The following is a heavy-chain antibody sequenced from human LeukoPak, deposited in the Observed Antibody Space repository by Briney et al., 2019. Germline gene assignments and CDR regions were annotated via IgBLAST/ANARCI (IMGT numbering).Heavy chain of an antibody. CDR2: IYPGDSDT. Sequence: GASLEISYHGSGSCFSTYWITWVRPLPRKGLEWMGIIYPGDSDTRYSPSFQGQVTISAAKSISTAYLQCSSLKASDTAMYYCARQGEGLAWFRTHAFDIWGQGTMVTVSS. CDR1: GSCFSTYW. J-gene: IGHJ3*02. D-gene: IGHD3/OR15-3a*01. V-gene: IGHV5-51*01. CDR3: ARQGEGLAWFRTHAFDI.